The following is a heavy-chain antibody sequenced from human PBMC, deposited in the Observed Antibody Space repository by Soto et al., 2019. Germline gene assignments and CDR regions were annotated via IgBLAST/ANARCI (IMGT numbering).Heavy chain of an antibody. V-gene: IGHV4-59*01. D-gene: IGHD6-13*01. Sequence: SETLSLTCTVSGGSIGYYYWSWIRQSPGKGLECIGTVYYSGGAHYNPSLESRVTISEDTSKSQFSLKVNSMTAADTAVYYCARYRREAVAGYTLDNWGQGILVTVSS. CDR1: GGSIGYYY. J-gene: IGHJ4*02. CDR3: ARYRREAVAGYTLDN. CDR2: VYYSGGA.